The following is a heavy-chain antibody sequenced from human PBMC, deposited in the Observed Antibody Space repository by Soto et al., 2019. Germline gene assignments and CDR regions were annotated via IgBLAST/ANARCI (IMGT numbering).Heavy chain of an antibody. CDR2: INAGNGNT. Sequence: GASVKVSCKASGYSFTNYAIPWMRQAPGQRLEWMGWINAGNGNTKVPQKFQGRVTFTRDNSQNTVYLQMNSLRAEDTAVYYCAFDISMITSLGYWGQGTLVTVSS. J-gene: IGHJ4*02. V-gene: IGHV1-3*01. CDR1: GYSFTNYA. CDR3: AFDISMITSLGY. D-gene: IGHD3-16*01.